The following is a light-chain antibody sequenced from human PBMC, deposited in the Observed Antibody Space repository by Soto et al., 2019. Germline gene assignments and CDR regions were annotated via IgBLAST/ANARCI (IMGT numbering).Light chain of an antibody. CDR3: QHYGSSPRWT. CDR2: GAS. Sequence: EIVLTQSPGTLSLSPGERATLSCRASQSVRSSYLAWYQQKPGQAPRLLIYGASSRATGIPGRFSGSGSGTDFTLTISRLEPEDFAVYYCQHYGSSPRWTFGQGTKV. CDR1: QSVRSSY. V-gene: IGKV3-20*01. J-gene: IGKJ1*01.